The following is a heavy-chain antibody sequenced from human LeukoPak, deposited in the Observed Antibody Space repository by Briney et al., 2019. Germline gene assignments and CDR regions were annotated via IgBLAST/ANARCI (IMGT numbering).Heavy chain of an antibody. V-gene: IGHV3-48*03. CDR3: AGYFRGTGWWYFLDY. CDR2: ITNNGNTI. Sequence: PGGSLTLSCAASGFIFSSYEMNWVRQAPGKGLEWISKITNNGNTIYYADSVKGRFTISRDNAKNSLYLQMNNLRVEDTAVYCCAGYFRGTGWWYFLDYWGQGTLVTVSS. CDR1: GFIFSSYE. J-gene: IGHJ4*02. D-gene: IGHD2-15*01.